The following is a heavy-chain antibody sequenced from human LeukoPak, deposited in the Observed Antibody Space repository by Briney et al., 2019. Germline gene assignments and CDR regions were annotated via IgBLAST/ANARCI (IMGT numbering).Heavy chain of an antibody. CDR3: ARTPGGFSGVRAEYFQ. Sequence: ASVKVSCKASGYTFTSYGISWVRQAPGQGLEWMGWISAYNGNTNYAQKLQGRVTMTTDTSTSTAYMELRSLRSDDTAVYYCARTPGGFSGVRAEYFQHGARAPWSPSPQ. D-gene: IGHD3-3*01. V-gene: IGHV1-18*01. CDR2: ISAYNGNT. J-gene: IGHJ1*01. CDR1: GYTFTSYG.